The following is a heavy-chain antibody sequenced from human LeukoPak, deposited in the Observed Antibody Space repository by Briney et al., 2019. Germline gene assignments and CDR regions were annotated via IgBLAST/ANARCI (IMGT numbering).Heavy chain of an antibody. V-gene: IGHV3-48*03. CDR3: ARDSSGWYYFDY. CDR1: GFTFSSYE. CDR2: ISSSGSTI. Sequence: GGSLRLFCAASGFTFSSYEMNWVRQAPGKGLEWVSYISSSGSTIYYADSVKGRFTISRDNAKNSLYLRMNSLRAEDTAVYYCARDSSGWYYFDYWGQGTLVTVSS. J-gene: IGHJ4*02. D-gene: IGHD6-19*01.